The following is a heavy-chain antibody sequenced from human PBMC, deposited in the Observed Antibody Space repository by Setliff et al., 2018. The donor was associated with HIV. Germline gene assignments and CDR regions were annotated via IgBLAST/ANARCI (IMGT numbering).Heavy chain of an antibody. CDR2: IIPIFGTA. J-gene: IGHJ6*03. CDR3: VNLPFFYYYYMDV. CDR1: GGTFSSYA. V-gene: IGHV1-69*05. Sequence: ASVKVSCKASGGTFSSYAISWVRQAPGQGLEWMGGIIPIFGTANYAQKFQGRVTITTDESTATFYMEMSTLRSEDTAVYYCVNLPFFYYYYMDVWGEGTPVTVSS.